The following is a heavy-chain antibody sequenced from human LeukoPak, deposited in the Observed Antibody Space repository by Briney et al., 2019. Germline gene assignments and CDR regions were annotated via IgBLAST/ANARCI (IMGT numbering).Heavy chain of an antibody. CDR2: IQQDGSEK. J-gene: IGHJ3*02. Sequence: PGGSLRLSCAASGFTFSSYWMSWVRQAPGKGLEWVANIQQDGSEKYYVDSVKGRFTISRDNAKNSLYLQMNSLRAEDTAVYYCARDKYSSSWYGAFDIWGQGTMVTVSS. CDR3: ARDKYSSSWYGAFDI. V-gene: IGHV3-7*01. D-gene: IGHD6-13*01. CDR1: GFTFSSYW.